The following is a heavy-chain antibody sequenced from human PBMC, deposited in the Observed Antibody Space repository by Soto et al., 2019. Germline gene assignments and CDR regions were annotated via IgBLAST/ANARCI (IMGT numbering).Heavy chain of an antibody. CDR3: AKDPPYDSSGSEGTLDY. V-gene: IGHV3-64*01. CDR1: GFTFSNYE. CDR2: ISNNGAHT. Sequence: EAQLVESGGGLVQPGGSLRLSCAASGFTFSNYEMHWVRQAPGKGLEYVSGISNNGAHTDYAKSVKGRFTISRDNSENTLYLQMGSLRAEDTAVYYCAKDPPYDSSGSEGTLDYWGQGTLVTVSS. J-gene: IGHJ4*02. D-gene: IGHD3-22*01.